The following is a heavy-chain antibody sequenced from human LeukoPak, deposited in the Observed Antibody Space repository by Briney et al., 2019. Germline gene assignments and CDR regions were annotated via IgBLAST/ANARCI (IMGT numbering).Heavy chain of an antibody. J-gene: IGHJ4*02. CDR2: INEGANAK. D-gene: IGHD5-12*01. Sequence: TGGSLRLSCAASSFTLSRYWMSWVRQVPGKGLEWVANINEGANAKYYVDSVKGRFTISRDNAKNSLYLQMNSLRVEDTAVYYCARVGYNDYDLDYWGQGALVTVSS. V-gene: IGHV3-7*01. CDR3: ARVGYNDYDLDY. CDR1: SFTLSRYW.